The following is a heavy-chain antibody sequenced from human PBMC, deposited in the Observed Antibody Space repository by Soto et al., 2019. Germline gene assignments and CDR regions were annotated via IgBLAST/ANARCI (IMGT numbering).Heavy chain of an antibody. V-gene: IGHV3-7*01. CDR3: ARDKYSWDTYYYDSSGYLKYYYYGMDV. CDR1: GFTFSSYW. D-gene: IGHD3-22*01. Sequence: PGGSLRLSCAASGFTFSSYWMSWVRQAPGKGLEWVANIKQDGSEKYYVDSVKGRFTISRDNAKNSLYLQMNSLRAEDTAVYYCARDKYSWDTYYYDSSGYLKYYYYGMDVWGQGTTVTVS. J-gene: IGHJ6*02. CDR2: IKQDGSEK.